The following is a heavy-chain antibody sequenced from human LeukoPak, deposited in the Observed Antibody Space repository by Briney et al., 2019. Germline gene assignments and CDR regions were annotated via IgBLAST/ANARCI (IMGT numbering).Heavy chain of an antibody. J-gene: IGHJ3*02. Sequence: GGSLRLSCAASRFTFSDHYMDWVRQAPGKGLEWVARIRTRAKGYTTLYAPSMRDRFSISRSDSTHSVYLQMNRLKTEGTAVYFCARVGDYYDTRGFSSDAFDIWGLGTMVTVAS. CDR2: IRTRAKGYTT. V-gene: IGHV3-72*01. CDR3: ARVGDYYDTRGFSSDAFDI. D-gene: IGHD3-22*01. CDR1: RFTFSDHY.